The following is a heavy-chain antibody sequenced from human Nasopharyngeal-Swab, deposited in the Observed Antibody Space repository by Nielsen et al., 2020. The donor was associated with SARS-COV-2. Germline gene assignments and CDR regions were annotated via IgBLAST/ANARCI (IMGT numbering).Heavy chain of an antibody. CDR2: INPDGSAK. D-gene: IGHD3-9*01. CDR1: GINFNGHS. V-gene: IGHV3-7*01. J-gene: IGHJ4*02. CDR3: AREYFFRLDS. Sequence: GESLKISCATSGINFNGHSMSWVRQPPGKGLEWLAKINPDGSAKFYDGSVRGRFTISRDNAQSSLFLQMNSLTVDDTGVYYCAREYFFRLDSWGQGTLVTVSS.